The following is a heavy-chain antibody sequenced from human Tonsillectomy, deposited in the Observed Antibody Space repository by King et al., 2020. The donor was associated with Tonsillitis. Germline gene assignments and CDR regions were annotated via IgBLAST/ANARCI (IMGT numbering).Heavy chain of an antibody. J-gene: IGHJ4*02. D-gene: IGHD2-15*01. CDR3: ARQHCSGGNCYSFDY. CDR1: GYNFTNYW. Sequence: QLVQSGAEVKKPGESLKISCKGSGYNFTNYWIGWVRQMPGKGLECMVIIYPGDSDIRYSPSFQGQVTISADKSVGTAYLQWISLKASDTAMYYCARQHCSGGNCYSFDYWGQGTLVTVSS. V-gene: IGHV5-51*01. CDR2: IYPGDSDI.